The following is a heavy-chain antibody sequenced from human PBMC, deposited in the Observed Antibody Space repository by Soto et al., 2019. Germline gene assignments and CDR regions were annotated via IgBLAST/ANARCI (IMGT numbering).Heavy chain of an antibody. CDR1: GETLSSRSYY. Sequence: PSETLSLTCTSTGETLSSRSYYWGWIRQPPGKGLEWIGSIYYSGSTYNNPSLRSRVSMSIDTSKDQFSLKLKSVTAAETALYFCARQRTSVVTKAYFDVWGPVCVVTVSS. J-gene: IGHJ4*02. CDR2: IYYSGST. D-gene: IGHD2-21*02. V-gene: IGHV4-39*01. CDR3: ARQRTSVVTKAYFDV.